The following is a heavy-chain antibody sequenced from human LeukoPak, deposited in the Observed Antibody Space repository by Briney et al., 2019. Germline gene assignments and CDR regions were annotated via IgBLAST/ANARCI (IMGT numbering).Heavy chain of an antibody. J-gene: IGHJ4*02. Sequence: SETLSLTCTVSDGSISDSYWSWIRQSPQKGLEWIGYISYTGFTHYNPSLESRVTISVDTSKKQFSLRLSSVTAADTAVYYCARERGGFGELSFYDYWGQGTLVTVSS. CDR2: ISYTGFT. V-gene: IGHV4-59*01. CDR3: ARERGGFGELSFYDY. CDR1: DGSISDSY. D-gene: IGHD3-10*01.